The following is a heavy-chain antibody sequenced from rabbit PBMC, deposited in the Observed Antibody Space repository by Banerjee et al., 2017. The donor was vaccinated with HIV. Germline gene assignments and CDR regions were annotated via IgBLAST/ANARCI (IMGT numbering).Heavy chain of an antibody. CDR1: GFSFSSSYW. CDR3: ARDAGYAGSNL. J-gene: IGHJ4*01. V-gene: IGHV1S40*01. D-gene: IGHD4-2*01. CDR2: IYTGDGST. Sequence: QSLEESGGDLVKPGASLTLTCTASGFSFSSSYWICWVRQAPGKGLELIAYIYTGDGSTYYASWVNGRFTISKTSSTTVTLQMTSLTAADTATYFCARDAGYAGSNLWGQGTLVTVS.